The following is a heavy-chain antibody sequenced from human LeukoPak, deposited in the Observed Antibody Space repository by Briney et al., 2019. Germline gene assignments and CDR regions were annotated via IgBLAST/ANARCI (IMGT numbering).Heavy chain of an antibody. V-gene: IGHV3-7*05. Sequence: GGSLRLSCAASGFTFSSHRMYWGRQAPGKGLERVANIKEDGSEKYYVDSVRGGFTISRDNAKNSVCLEMNSLRAEDTAIYYCVRSGGYWGQGTLVTVSS. CDR3: VRSGGY. CDR1: GFTFSSHR. D-gene: IGHD1-26*01. CDR2: IKEDGSEK. J-gene: IGHJ4*02.